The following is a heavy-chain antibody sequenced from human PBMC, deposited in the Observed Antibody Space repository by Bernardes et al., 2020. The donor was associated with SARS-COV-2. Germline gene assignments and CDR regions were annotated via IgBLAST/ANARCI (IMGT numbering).Heavy chain of an antibody. CDR3: ATAVSGWYNH. CDR1: GGSISGYY. CDR2: MYHSGST. D-gene: IGHD6-19*01. J-gene: IGHJ5*02. V-gene: IGHV4-59*03. Sequence: SETLYLTCTVSGGSISGYYCSWVRQPPGKGLEWIGYMYHSGSTSYNPSLKSRVTISMDTSKNQFSLHLSSVTAADTAIYYCATAVSGWYNHWGQGILVPVS.